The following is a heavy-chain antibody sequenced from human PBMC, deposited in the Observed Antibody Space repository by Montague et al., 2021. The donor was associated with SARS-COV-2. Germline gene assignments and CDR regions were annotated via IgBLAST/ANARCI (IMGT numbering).Heavy chain of an antibody. CDR2: IYSGGST. V-gene: IGHV3-53*04. CDR1: GFTVSSNY. J-gene: IGHJ4*02. Sequence: SLRLSCAASGFTVSSNYMSWVRQAPGKGLEWVSVIYSGGSTYYADSVKGRFTISRHNSKNTLYLQMNSLRAEDTAVYYCARDHGSGWFTFDYWGQGTLVTVSP. D-gene: IGHD6-19*01. CDR3: ARDHGSGWFTFDY.